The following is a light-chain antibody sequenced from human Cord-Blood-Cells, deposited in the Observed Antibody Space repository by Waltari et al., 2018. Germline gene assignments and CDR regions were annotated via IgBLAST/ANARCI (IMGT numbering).Light chain of an antibody. CDR3: QQYDNLPSLT. CDR1: QDISNY. V-gene: IGKV1-33*01. Sequence: DIQMPHSPSPLSASVVDRVTITCQASQDISNYLNWYQQKPGKAPKLLIYDASNLETGVPSRFSGSGSGTDFTFTISSLQPEDIATYYCQQYDNLPSLTFGPGSKVDIK. CDR2: DAS. J-gene: IGKJ3*01.